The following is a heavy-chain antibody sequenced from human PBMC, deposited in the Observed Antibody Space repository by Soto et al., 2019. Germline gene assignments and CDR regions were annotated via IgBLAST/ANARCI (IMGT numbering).Heavy chain of an antibody. V-gene: IGHV4-34*01. J-gene: IGHJ4*02. D-gene: IGHD3-22*01. CDR2: INHSGST. CDR3: ARVYYDSSGYSLPLDD. Sequence: SETLSLTCAVYGGSFSGYHWSWIRQPPGKGLEWIGEINHSGSTNYNPSLKSRVTISVDTSKNQFSLKLSSVTAADTAVYYCARVYYDSSGYSLPLDDWGQGTLVTVSS. CDR1: GGSFSGYH.